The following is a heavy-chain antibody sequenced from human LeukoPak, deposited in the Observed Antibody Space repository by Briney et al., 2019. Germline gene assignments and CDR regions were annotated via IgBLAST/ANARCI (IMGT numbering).Heavy chain of an antibody. V-gene: IGHV3-48*01. J-gene: IGHJ6*03. CDR3: ATAWPRHYCYYMDV. Sequence: GGSLRLSCAASGFTFSSYSMNWVRQAPGKGLEWVSYISSSSSTIYYADSVKGRFTISRDNAKNSLYLQMNSLRAEDTAVYYCATAWPRHYCYYMDVWGKGTTVTVSS. CDR2: ISSSSSTI. CDR1: GFTFSSYS.